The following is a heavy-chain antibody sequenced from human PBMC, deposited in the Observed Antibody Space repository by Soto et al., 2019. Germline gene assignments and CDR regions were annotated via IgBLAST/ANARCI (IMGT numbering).Heavy chain of an antibody. CDR3: ARSRDYNIIDS. J-gene: IGHJ4*02. CDR2: VNPYNGNT. Sequence: QVQLVQSGAEVKKPGASVKVSCKASGYTFTSYGITWRRQAPGQGLEWMGWVNPYNGNTDYPQNFQGRVTMITDTSTSTAYMEVTNLRSDDTAGFYCARSRDYNIIDSWGQGTMVTVSS. D-gene: IGHD4-4*01. V-gene: IGHV1-18*04. CDR1: GYTFTSYG.